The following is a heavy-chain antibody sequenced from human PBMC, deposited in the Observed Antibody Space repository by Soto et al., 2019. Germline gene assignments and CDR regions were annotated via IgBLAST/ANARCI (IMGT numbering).Heavy chain of an antibody. Sequence: QVQLVQSGAEVKKPGASVKVSCKASGYTFTSYDINWVRQATGQGLEWMGWTNPNSGNTGYAQKFQGRVTMTRNTSISTAYMELSSLRSEDTAVYYCAGSGSYGYYYGMDVWGQGTTVTVSS. D-gene: IGHD1-26*01. CDR3: AGSGSYGYYYGMDV. V-gene: IGHV1-8*01. CDR1: GYTFTSYD. CDR2: TNPNSGNT. J-gene: IGHJ6*02.